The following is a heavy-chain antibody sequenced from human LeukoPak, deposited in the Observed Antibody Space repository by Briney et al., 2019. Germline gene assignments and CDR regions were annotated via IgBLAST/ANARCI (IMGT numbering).Heavy chain of an antibody. V-gene: IGHV1-2*02. CDR2: INPNSGGT. CDR1: GYTFTGYY. J-gene: IGHJ5*02. D-gene: IGHD6-19*01. CDR3: ARDPSLYSSGWYTVGGNWFDP. Sequence: ASVKVSCKASGYTFTGYYMHWVRQAPGQGLGWMGWINPNSGGTNYAQKFQGRVTMTRDTSISTAYMELSRLRSDDTAVYYCARDPSLYSSGWYTVGGNWFDPWGQGTLVTVSS.